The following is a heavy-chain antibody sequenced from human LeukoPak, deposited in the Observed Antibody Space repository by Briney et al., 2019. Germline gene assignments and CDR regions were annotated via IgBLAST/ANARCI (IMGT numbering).Heavy chain of an antibody. Sequence: GGSLRLSCAASGFTVSSKYMAWVRQAPGKGLEWVSFINSGGTTNYADSVKGRFTISRDYSKNTLNLQMNSLRAQDTAVYYCATIVSDSSGWYHFDHWGQGALVTVSS. V-gene: IGHV3-66*01. CDR2: INSGGTT. D-gene: IGHD6-19*01. CDR1: GFTVSSKY. CDR3: ATIVSDSSGWYHFDH. J-gene: IGHJ4*02.